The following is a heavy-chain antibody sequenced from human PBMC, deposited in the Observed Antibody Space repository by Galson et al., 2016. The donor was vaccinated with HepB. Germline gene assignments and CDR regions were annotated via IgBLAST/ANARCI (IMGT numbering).Heavy chain of an antibody. J-gene: IGHJ4*02. CDR1: GFPFNSFW. D-gene: IGHD5-24*01. V-gene: IGHV3-74*01. CDR3: ARENHGRFDY. CDR2: LTSEGLT. Sequence: SLRLSCAASGFPFNSFWMDWVRQAPGQGLVWVSRLTSEGLTTYADFVEGRFSISRDNARNTLLLQMDSLRVEDTAVYYCARENHGRFDYWGQGALVSVSS.